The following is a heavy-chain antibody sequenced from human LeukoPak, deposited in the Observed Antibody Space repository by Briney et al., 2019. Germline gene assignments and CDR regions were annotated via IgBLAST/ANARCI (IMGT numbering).Heavy chain of an antibody. D-gene: IGHD7-27*01. V-gene: IGHV4-4*02. CDR1: GGSISSSNW. J-gene: IGHJ4*02. CDR2: IYHSGST. CDR3: ARGWDLTGIVH. Sequence: SGTLSLTCAVSGGSISSSNWWSWVRQPPGKGLEWIGEIYHSGSTNYNPSLRSRVTMSVDKSKNQFSLKLSSVTAADTAVYYCARGWDLTGIVHWGQGTLVTVSS.